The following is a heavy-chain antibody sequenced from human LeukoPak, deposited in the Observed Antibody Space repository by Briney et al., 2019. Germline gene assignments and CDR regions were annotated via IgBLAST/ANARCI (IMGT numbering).Heavy chain of an antibody. CDR3: AKGGSPEPFEQ. J-gene: IGHJ4*02. CDR1: GFTFSSYG. Sequence: GGSLRLSCTASGFTFSSYGMHWVRQAPGKGLEWVAVIWYDGSSQQYADSVKGRFTISRDNSGNTVFLQMNSLRAEDTAVYYCAKGGSPEPFEQWGLGTLVSVSS. V-gene: IGHV3-33*06. D-gene: IGHD2-15*01. CDR2: IWYDGSSQ.